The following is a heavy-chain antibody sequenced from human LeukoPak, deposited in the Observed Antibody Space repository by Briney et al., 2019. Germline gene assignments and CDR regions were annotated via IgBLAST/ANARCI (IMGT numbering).Heavy chain of an antibody. CDR3: ARVRREILTGYYGLDY. CDR1: GFTFSSYG. V-gene: IGHV3-33*01. Sequence: GGSLRLSCAASGFTFSSYGMHWVRQAPGKGLEWVAVIWYDGSDKYYADSVKGRFTISRDNSKNMLYLQMNSLRAEDTAVYYCARVRREILTGYYGLDYWGQGTLVTVSS. J-gene: IGHJ4*02. D-gene: IGHD3-9*01. CDR2: IWYDGSDK.